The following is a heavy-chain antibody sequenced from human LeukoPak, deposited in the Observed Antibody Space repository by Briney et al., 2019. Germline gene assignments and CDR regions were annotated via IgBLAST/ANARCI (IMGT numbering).Heavy chain of an antibody. CDR1: GFTVSSYY. V-gene: IGHV3-53*01. Sequence: GGSLRLSCAASGFTVSSYYMSWVRQAPGKGLEWVSVIYSGGSTYYADSVKGRFTISRDNSKNTLYLQMNSLRAEDTAVYYCAREVITMVRGVEYNWFDPWGQGTLVTVSS. CDR2: IYSGGST. J-gene: IGHJ5*02. D-gene: IGHD3-10*01. CDR3: AREVITMVRGVEYNWFDP.